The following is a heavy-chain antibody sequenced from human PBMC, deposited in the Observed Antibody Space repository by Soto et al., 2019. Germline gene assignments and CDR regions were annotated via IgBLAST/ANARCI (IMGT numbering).Heavy chain of an antibody. J-gene: IGHJ6*02. CDR3: ARSVGDYYYRMDV. Sequence: SETLSLTCTVSGASITSTSYHWGWIRQPPGKGLEWIGNFYYSGSTYYNPSLRSRVTISVDASKNQFSVKVSSVTATDTAVYYCARSVGDYYYRMDVRAQRTTVTVSS. D-gene: IGHD1-26*01. V-gene: IGHV4-39*01. CDR2: FYYSGST. CDR1: GASITSTSYH.